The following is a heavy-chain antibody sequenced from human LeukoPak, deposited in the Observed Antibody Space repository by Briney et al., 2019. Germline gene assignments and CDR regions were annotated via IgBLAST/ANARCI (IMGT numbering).Heavy chain of an antibody. V-gene: IGHV3-9*01. CDR3: AKDMRIAAAGIDY. CDR2: ISWNSGSI. CDR1: GFTFDDYA. D-gene: IGHD6-13*01. Sequence: PGGSLRLSCAASGFTFDDYAMHWVRQAPGKGLEWVSGISWNSGSIGYADSVKGRFTISRDNAKNSLYLQMNSLRAEDTALYYCAKDMRIAAAGIDYWGQGTLVTVSS. J-gene: IGHJ4*02.